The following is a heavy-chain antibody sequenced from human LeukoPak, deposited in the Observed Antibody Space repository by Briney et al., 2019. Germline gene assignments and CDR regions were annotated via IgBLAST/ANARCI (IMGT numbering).Heavy chain of an antibody. D-gene: IGHD5-24*01. CDR3: ARRERWLQPYYFDY. CDR1: GGSITQTNY. Sequence: SETLSLTCDVSGGSITQTNYWTWVRQPPGKGLEWIGEVNLQGSTNYNPSLKSRVTISVDTSKNQFSLKLSSVTAADTAVYYCARRERWLQPYYFDYWGQGTLVTVSS. J-gene: IGHJ4*02. V-gene: IGHV4-4*02. CDR2: VNLQGST.